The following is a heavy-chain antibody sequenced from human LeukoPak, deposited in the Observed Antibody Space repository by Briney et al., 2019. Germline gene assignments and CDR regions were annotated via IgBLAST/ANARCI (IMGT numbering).Heavy chain of an antibody. V-gene: IGHV3-7*03. Sequence: GGSLRLSCTASGFTFWMTWVRQAPGRGLEWLANIKEDGSEKYYVDSVKGRFTISRDNAKNSLYLQMNSLRAEDTAVYYCSRLRGDSWGQGTLVTVSS. CDR3: SRLRGDS. CDR1: GFTFW. J-gene: IGHJ4*02. CDR2: IKEDGSEK.